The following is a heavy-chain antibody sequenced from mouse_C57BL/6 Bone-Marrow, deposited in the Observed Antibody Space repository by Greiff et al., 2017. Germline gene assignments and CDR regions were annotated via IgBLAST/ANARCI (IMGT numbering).Heavy chain of an antibody. CDR3: ARTLGPFYAMDY. J-gene: IGHJ4*01. CDR1: GYTFTSYG. Sequence: VKLQQSGAELARPGASVKLSCKASGYTFTSYGISWVKQRTGQGLEWIGEIYPRSGNTYYNEKFKGKATLTADKSSSTAYMELRSLTSEDSAVYFCARTLGPFYAMDYWGQGTSVTVSS. V-gene: IGHV1-81*01. CDR2: IYPRSGNT. D-gene: IGHD1-2*01.